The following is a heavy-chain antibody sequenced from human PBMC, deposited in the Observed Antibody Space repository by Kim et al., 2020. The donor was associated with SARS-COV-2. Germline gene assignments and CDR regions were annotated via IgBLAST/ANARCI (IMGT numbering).Heavy chain of an antibody. CDR3: ASYGTLSYFDY. V-gene: IGHV3-23*01. Sequence: GGSLRLSCAASGFTFSSYAMSWVRQAPGKGLEWVSAISGSGGSTYYADSVKGRFTISRDNSKNTLYLQMNSLRAEDTAVYYYASYGTLSYFDYWGQGTLVTVSS. D-gene: IGHD3-10*01. J-gene: IGHJ4*02. CDR1: GFTFSSYA. CDR2: ISGSGGST.